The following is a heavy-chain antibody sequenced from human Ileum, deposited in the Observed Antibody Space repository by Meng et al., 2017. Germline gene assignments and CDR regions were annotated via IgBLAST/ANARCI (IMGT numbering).Heavy chain of an antibody. J-gene: IGHJ4*02. CDR1: GGSFSSDNYY. CDR3: ARERRHYYGSGSFDY. D-gene: IGHD3-10*01. Sequence: QVQLQESGPGLVKPSQTLSLTCSVSGGSFSSDNYYWTLIRQTPGNGLEWIGLTYYNGSPFYNPSLRSRVTISVDTSKDQFSLKLTSVTAADTAVYYCARERRHYYGSGSFDYWGQGILVTVSS. V-gene: IGHV4-30-4*01. CDR2: TYYNGSP.